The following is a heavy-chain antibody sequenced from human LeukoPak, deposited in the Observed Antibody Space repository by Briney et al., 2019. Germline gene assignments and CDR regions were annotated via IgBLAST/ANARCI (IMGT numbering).Heavy chain of an antibody. V-gene: IGHV1-69*06. Sequence: RASVKVSCKASGGTFSSYAISWVRQAPGQGLEWMGGIIPIFGTANYAQKFQGRVTITADKSTSTAYMELSSLRSEDTAVYYCAVAGTIPYYYYYYYMDVWGKGTTVTVSS. CDR3: AVAGTIPYYYYYYYMDV. D-gene: IGHD6-19*01. CDR1: GGTFSSYA. J-gene: IGHJ6*03. CDR2: IIPIFGTA.